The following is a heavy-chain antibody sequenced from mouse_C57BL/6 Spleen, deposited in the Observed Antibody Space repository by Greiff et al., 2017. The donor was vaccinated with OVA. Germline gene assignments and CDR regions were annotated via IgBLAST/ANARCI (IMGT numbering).Heavy chain of an antibody. CDR3: ARVGILDDYPSWAMDY. V-gene: IGHV1-26*01. Sequence: EVQLQQSGPELVKPGASVKISCKASGYTFTDYYMNWVKQSHGKSLEWIGDINPNNGGTSYNQKFKGKAKLTVDKSSSTAYMELRRLTSEDSAVYYGARVGILDDYPSWAMDYWGQGTSVTVSS. CDR2: INPNNGGT. J-gene: IGHJ4*01. CDR1: GYTFTDYY. D-gene: IGHD2-4*01.